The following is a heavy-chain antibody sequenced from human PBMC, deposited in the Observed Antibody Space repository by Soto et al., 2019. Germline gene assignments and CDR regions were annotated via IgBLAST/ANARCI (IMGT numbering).Heavy chain of an antibody. D-gene: IGHD6-19*01. J-gene: IGHJ4*02. CDR2: ISYDGSNK. CDR1: GFTFSSYA. Sequence: GSLRLSCAASGFTFSSYAMHWVRQAPGKGLEWVAVISYDGSNKYYADSVKGRFTISRDNSKNTLYLQMNSLRAEDTAVYYCARDPGGLIAVAGYFDYWGQGTLVTVSS. V-gene: IGHV3-30-3*01. CDR3: ARDPGGLIAVAGYFDY.